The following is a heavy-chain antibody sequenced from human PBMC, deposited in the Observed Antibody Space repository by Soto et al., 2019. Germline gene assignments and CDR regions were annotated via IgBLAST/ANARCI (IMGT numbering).Heavy chain of an antibody. CDR1: GGSLSNGDYY. J-gene: IGHJ6*02. CDR2: IYYSGNT. V-gene: IGHV4-30-4*01. Sequence: SETLSLTCTVSGGSLSNGDYYWSWIRQPPGKGLEWIGHIYYSGNTHYNPSLKSRVTISVDTSTTQFSLKLTSVTPADTAVYYCARERAYGEFDRPPGDRRDYYYYALDVWGQGTTVTVSS. D-gene: IGHD4-17*01. CDR3: ARERAYGEFDRPPGDRRDYYYYALDV.